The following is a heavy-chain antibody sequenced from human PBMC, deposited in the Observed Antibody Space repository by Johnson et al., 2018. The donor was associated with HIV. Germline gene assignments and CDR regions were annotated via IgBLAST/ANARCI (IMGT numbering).Heavy chain of an antibody. Sequence: QVQLVESGGGVVQPGRSLRLSCAASGFTFSSYAMHWVRQAPGKGLEWVAVISYDGKNNYYTGSVKGRFTSSRDNSNNTLYLQMNSLRDEDTAVYYCARGGGGSGWYGGAFDIWGQGTMVTVSS. D-gene: IGHD6-19*01. CDR3: ARGGGGSGWYGGAFDI. V-gene: IGHV3-30*04. J-gene: IGHJ3*02. CDR2: ISYDGKNN. CDR1: GFTFSSYA.